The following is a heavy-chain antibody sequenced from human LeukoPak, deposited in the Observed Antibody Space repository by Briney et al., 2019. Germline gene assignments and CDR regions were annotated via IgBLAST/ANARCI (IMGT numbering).Heavy chain of an antibody. CDR3: ARERNYYDSSGYPLRDFDY. CDR1: GGSISSYY. Sequence: SETLSLTCTVSGGSISSYYWSWIRQPAGKGLEWIGRIYTNGKTNYNPSLKSRVTISVDTSKNQFSLKLSSVTAADTAVYYCARERNYYDSSGYPLRDFDYWGQGTLVAVSS. J-gene: IGHJ4*02. V-gene: IGHV4-4*07. D-gene: IGHD3-22*01. CDR2: IYTNGKT.